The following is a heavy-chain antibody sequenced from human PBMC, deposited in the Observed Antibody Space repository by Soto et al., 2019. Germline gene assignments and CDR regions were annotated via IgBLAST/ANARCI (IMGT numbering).Heavy chain of an antibody. CDR3: ARDFYGVPDYYYAMDV. J-gene: IGHJ6*02. V-gene: IGHV1-3*04. CDR2: INTGNGNT. CDR1: GYTLNKYG. Sequence: GASVNLSCKASGYTLNKYGLHWVRQAPGQSLEWMGWINTGNGNTIYSQNLQGRVTITRDTSASTAYLELRSLRSDDTAVYYCARDFYGVPDYYYAMDVWGQGTAVTVSS. D-gene: IGHD3-10*01.